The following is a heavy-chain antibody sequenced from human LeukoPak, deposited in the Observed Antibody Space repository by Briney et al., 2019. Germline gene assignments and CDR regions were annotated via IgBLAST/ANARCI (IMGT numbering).Heavy chain of an antibody. V-gene: IGHV3-48*02. J-gene: IGHJ6*02. Sequence: GGSLRLSCAASGFTFTSYSMNWVRQAPGKGLDRVSYISISGSTIYNADSVEGRFTISRDNAKNSLYLQMNSLRDEDTAVYYCARELGYCSGTSCHVHHYGMDAWGQGTTVTVSS. CDR2: ISISGSTI. D-gene: IGHD2-2*01. CDR3: ARELGYCSGTSCHVHHYGMDA. CDR1: GFTFTSYS.